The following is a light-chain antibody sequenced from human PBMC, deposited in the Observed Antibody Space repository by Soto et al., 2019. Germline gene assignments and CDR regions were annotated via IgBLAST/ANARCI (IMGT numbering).Light chain of an antibody. Sequence: DIVMTQCPDSLAVSLGERATINCKSSQSVFYSSNNRNYLAWYQQKPGQPPKLLIYWASTRESGVPDRFSGSGSGTDFTLTISSLQAEDVAVYYCQQYYSPPITFGQGTRLEIK. V-gene: IGKV4-1*01. CDR2: WAS. J-gene: IGKJ5*01. CDR1: QSVFYSSNNRNY. CDR3: QQYYSPPIT.